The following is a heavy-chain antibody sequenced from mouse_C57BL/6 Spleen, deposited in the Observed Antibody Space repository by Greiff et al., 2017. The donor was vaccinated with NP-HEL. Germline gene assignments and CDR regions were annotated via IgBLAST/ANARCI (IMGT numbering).Heavy chain of an antibody. CDR2: ISNLAYSL. J-gene: IGHJ4*01. CDR1: GFTFSDYG. D-gene: IGHD1-1*01. V-gene: IGHV5-15*01. Sequence: EVQVVESGGGLVQPGGSLKLSCAASGFTFSDYGMAWVRQAPRKGPEWVAFISNLAYSLYYADTVTGRFTISRENAKNTLYRERSSLRSEDTAMYDWARRRGSPTDYAMDDWGQGTSVTVSS. CDR3: ARRRGSPTDYAMDD.